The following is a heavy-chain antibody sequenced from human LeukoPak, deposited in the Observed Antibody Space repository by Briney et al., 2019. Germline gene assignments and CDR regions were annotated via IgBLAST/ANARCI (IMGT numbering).Heavy chain of an antibody. CDR1: GFTFSSYG. CDR2: ISYDGSNK. Sequence: PGRSLRLSCAASGFTFSSYGMHWVRQAPGKGLEWVAVISYDGSNKYYADSVKGRFTISRDNSKNTLYLQMNSLRAEDTAVYYCAKAGSGSPPDLWGQGTLVTVSS. J-gene: IGHJ5*02. V-gene: IGHV3-30*18. CDR3: AKAGSGSPPDL. D-gene: IGHD3-10*01.